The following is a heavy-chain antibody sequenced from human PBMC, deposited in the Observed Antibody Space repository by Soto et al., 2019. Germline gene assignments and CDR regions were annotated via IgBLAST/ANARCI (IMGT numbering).Heavy chain of an antibody. CDR3: ARISHYYDSSGYLDY. CDR1: GFSLSNARMG. D-gene: IGHD3-22*01. V-gene: IGHV2-26*01. Sequence: QVTLKESGPVLVKPTETLTLTCTVSGFSLSNARMGVGWIRQPPGKALEWLAHIFSNDEKSYSTSLKSRLTTSKDTSKSQVVLTMTNMDPVDTATYYCARISHYYDSSGYLDYWGQGTLVTVSS. CDR2: IFSNDEK. J-gene: IGHJ4*02.